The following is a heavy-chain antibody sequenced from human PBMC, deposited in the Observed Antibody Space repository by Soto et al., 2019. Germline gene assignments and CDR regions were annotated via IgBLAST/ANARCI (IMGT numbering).Heavy chain of an antibody. CDR1: GVSISSHDW. J-gene: IGHJ4*02. Sequence: QVQLQESGPGLVKPSGTLSLTCAVSGVSISSHDWWTWVRQPPGKGLEWIGESHQSGNTNYNSSLESRVTISVDKSKNQFSLNLSSVTVADTAVYYCETRDTSRFYWGQGTLGTVSS. CDR3: ETRDTSRFY. V-gene: IGHV4-4*02. D-gene: IGHD6-13*01. CDR2: SHQSGNT.